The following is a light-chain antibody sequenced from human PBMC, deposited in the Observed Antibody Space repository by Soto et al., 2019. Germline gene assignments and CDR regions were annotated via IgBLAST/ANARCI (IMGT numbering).Light chain of an antibody. J-gene: IGKJ5*01. Sequence: DIVLTQSPATLSLSPVERATLSCWASQSVSTYLAWYQQKPGQAPRLLIYDASSRATGIPERFSGSGSGTDFTLTIRSLEPEDFAVYCCQQYGTSPITFGQGTRLEIK. V-gene: IGKV3-20*01. CDR2: DAS. CDR3: QQYGTSPIT. CDR1: QSVSTY.